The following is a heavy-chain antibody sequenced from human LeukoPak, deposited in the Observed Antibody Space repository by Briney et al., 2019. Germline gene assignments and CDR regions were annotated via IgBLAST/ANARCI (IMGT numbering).Heavy chain of an antibody. V-gene: IGHV4-30-2*01. CDR1: GGSISSGGYS. Sequence: SQTLSLTCAVSGGSISSGGYSWSWIRQPPGKGLEWIGYIYHSGSTYCNPSLNTRVTISLDRSKNQFSLELSSVTAADTAVYYCARGVEGFDYWGQGTLVTVSS. CDR3: ARGVEGFDY. J-gene: IGHJ4*02. CDR2: IYHSGST.